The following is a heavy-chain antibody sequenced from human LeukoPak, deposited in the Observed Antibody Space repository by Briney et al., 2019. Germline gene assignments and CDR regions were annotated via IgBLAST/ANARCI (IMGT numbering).Heavy chain of an antibody. CDR1: GFTFSSYA. D-gene: IGHD2-15*01. Sequence: GGSLRLSCAASGFTFSSYAMHWVRQAPGKGLEWVAVISYDGSNKYYADSVKGRFTISRDNSKNTLYLQMNSLRAEDTAVYYCARSYCSGGSCYSEVGYYYYYYMDVWGKGTTVTVSS. J-gene: IGHJ6*03. V-gene: IGHV3-30*04. CDR3: ARSYCSGGSCYSEVGYYYYYYMDV. CDR2: ISYDGSNK.